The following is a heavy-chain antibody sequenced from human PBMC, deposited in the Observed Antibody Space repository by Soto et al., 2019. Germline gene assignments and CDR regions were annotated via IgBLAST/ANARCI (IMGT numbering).Heavy chain of an antibody. D-gene: IGHD4-4*01. CDR1: GYTFTGYY. CDR3: ARAEMFYSNSRGGYYYYGMDV. CDR2: INPNSGGT. Sequence: ASVKGSCKASGYTFTGYYMHWVRQAPGQGLEWMGWINPNSGGTNYAQKFQGWVTMTRDTSISTAYMELSRLRSDDTAVYYCARAEMFYSNSRGGYYYYGMDVWGQGTTVTVSS. J-gene: IGHJ6*02. V-gene: IGHV1-2*04.